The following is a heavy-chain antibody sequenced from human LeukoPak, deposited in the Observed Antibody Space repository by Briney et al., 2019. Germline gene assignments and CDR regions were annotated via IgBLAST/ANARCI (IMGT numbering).Heavy chain of an antibody. D-gene: IGHD3-22*01. Sequence: PGRSLGLSCAASGFTFSSYGMHWVRQAPGKGLEGVAVIWYDGTNKYYADSVKGRFTISRDNSKNTLFLQMNILRAEDTAVYYCARAAYDSSGYLTLWGQGILVADSS. CDR1: GFTFSSYG. CDR3: ARAAYDSSGYLTL. V-gene: IGHV3-33*01. J-gene: IGHJ4*02. CDR2: IWYDGTNK.